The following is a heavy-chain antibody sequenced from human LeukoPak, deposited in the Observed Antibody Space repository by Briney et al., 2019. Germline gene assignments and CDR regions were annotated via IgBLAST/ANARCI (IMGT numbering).Heavy chain of an antibody. V-gene: IGHV3-48*02. CDR3: ARSDLRFLELLDY. D-gene: IGHD3-3*01. CDR2: ISSSSNKI. CDR1: GFTFSGYG. Sequence: PGGSLRLSRAASGFTFSGYGMNWVRQAPGKGLEWVSYISSSSNKIYYADSVKGRFITSRDNAKNSLYLQMNSLRDEDTAVYYCARSDLRFLELLDYWGQGTLVTVSS. J-gene: IGHJ4*02.